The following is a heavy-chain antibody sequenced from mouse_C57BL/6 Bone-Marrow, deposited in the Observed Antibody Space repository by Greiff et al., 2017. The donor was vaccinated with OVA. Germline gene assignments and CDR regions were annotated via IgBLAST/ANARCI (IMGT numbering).Heavy chain of an antibody. V-gene: IGHV14-3*01. CDR3: AIQGSKGEGFAY. Sequence: EVQLQQSVAELVRPGASVKLSCTASGFNFKNTYMHWVKQRPEQGLEWIGRIDPANGNNKYAPKFQGKATITADTSSNTAYLKLSSLTSDDSAIYYCAIQGSKGEGFAYWGQGTLVTVSA. D-gene: IGHD1-1*02. J-gene: IGHJ3*01. CDR1: GFNFKNTY. CDR2: IDPANGNN.